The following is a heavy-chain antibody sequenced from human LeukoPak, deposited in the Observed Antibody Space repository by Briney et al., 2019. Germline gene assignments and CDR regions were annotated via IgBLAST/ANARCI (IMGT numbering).Heavy chain of an antibody. CDR3: EREGQQLALDY. Sequence: GGSLRLSCAASGFTFSSYAMHWVRQAPGKGLEWVAVISYDGSNKYYADSVKGRFTISRDNYKNTLYLQMNSLRAEDTAVYYCEREGQQLALDYWGQGTLVTVSS. J-gene: IGHJ4*02. D-gene: IGHD6-13*01. CDR1: GFTFSSYA. CDR2: ISYDGSNK. V-gene: IGHV3-30*04.